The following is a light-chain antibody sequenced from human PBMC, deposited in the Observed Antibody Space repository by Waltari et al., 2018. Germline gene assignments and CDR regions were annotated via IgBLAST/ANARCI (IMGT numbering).Light chain of an antibody. J-gene: IGKJ2*01. CDR2: GSS. CDR1: QSVSSNY. V-gene: IGKV3-20*01. Sequence: EIVLTQSPGTLSLSPGERATLSCRASQSVSSNYLAWYQQRPGQAPRLLIHGSSSRATGIPDRFSGSGSGTDFTLTISRLEPEDFAVYYCQQYGRSWNTFGQGTKLGSN. CDR3: QQYGRSWNT.